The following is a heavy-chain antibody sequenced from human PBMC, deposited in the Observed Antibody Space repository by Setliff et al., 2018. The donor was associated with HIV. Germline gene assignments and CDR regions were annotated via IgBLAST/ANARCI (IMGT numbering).Heavy chain of an antibody. CDR3: ARGYYDSSGYYPWLL. CDR2: ITASGGST. V-gene: IGHV3-23*01. D-gene: IGHD3-22*01. J-gene: IGHJ4*02. CDR1: GLTFSSYS. Sequence: GGSLRLSCAASGLTFSSYSVSWVRQAPGKGLEWVSAITASGGSTYYADSVKGRFTISRDNAKNSLYLQMNSLRAEDTAVYYCARGYYDSSGYYPWLLWGQGTLVTVSS.